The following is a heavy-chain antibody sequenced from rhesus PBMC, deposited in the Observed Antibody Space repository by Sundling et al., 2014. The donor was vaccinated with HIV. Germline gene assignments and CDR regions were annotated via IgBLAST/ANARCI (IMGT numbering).Heavy chain of an antibody. CDR3: ARDYGITYANWYFDL. V-gene: IGHV2-95*01. CDR2: IYWNDSK. Sequence: QVTLKESGPALVKPTQTLTLTCTFSGFSISTSGTGVAWIRQPPGKALEWLGSIYWNDSKYYATSLNSRLTISKDTSKNQVVLTMTTMDPVDTATYFCARDYGITYANWYFDLWGPGTPITISS. CDR1: GFSISTSGTG. D-gene: IGHD4-29*01. J-gene: IGHJ2*01.